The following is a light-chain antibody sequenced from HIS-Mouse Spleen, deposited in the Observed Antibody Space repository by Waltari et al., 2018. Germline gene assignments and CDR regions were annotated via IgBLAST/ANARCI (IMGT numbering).Light chain of an antibody. CDR1: SSDVCGSNY. V-gene: IGLV2-11*01. J-gene: IGLJ1*01. CDR3: CAYAGSYTYV. Sequence: QSSLTQHRSVSGSPGQSVTFSCTGTSSDVCGSNYVSWYQQHPGKAPKVMIYDVSKRPSGVPDRFSGSKSDNTASLNISGLQAEDEADYYCCAYAGSYTYVFGTGTKVTVL. CDR2: DVS.